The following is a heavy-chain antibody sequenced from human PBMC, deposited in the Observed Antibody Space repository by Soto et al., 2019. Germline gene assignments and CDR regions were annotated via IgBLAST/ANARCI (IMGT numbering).Heavy chain of an antibody. D-gene: IGHD3-22*01. J-gene: IGHJ3*02. CDR1: GGSISSGGYY. Sequence: SETLSLTCTVSGGSISSGGYYWSWLRQHPGKGLEWIGYIYYSGSTYYNPSLKSRVTISVDTSKNQFSLKVSSVTAADTAVYYCARDQGYNYDSSGYYTHAFDIWGQGTMVTVSS. CDR2: IYYSGST. CDR3: ARDQGYNYDSSGYYTHAFDI. V-gene: IGHV4-31*03.